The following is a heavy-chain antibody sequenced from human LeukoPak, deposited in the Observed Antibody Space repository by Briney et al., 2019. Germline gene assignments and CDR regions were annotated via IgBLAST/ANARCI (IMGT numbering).Heavy chain of an antibody. J-gene: IGHJ4*02. CDR1: GYTFTSYD. D-gene: IGHD3-3*01. V-gene: IGHV1-8*01. CDR3: ARARNGGFWSGYRYYFDY. CDR2: MNPNSGNT. Sequence: ASVKVSCKASGYTFTSYDINWVRQATGQGLEWMGWMNPNSGNTGYVQKFQGRVTMTRNTSISTAYMELSSLRSEDTAVYYCARARNGGFWSGYRYYFDYWGQGTLVTVSS.